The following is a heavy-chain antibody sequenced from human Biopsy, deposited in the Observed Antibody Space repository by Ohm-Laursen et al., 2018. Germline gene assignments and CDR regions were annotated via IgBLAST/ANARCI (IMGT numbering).Heavy chain of an antibody. D-gene: IGHD2-2*01. CDR2: IYYTGST. J-gene: IGHJ4*02. CDR1: RDSISNYY. V-gene: IGHV4-59*07. Sequence: SDTLSLTCIVSRDSISNYYWTWIRQSPGKGLEWIGYIYYTGSTDYNPSVKSRVTISVDTSKNQFSLKLNSVTAADTAVYYCARMPHFDYWGQGILVTVSS. CDR3: ARMPHFDY.